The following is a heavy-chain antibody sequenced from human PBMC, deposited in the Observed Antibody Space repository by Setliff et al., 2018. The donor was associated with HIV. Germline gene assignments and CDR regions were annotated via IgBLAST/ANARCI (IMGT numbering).Heavy chain of an antibody. CDR3: ARSPHNYDILTGYRSRGGAVDI. D-gene: IGHD3-9*01. CDR2: IYYSGST. V-gene: IGHV4-59*01. J-gene: IGHJ3*02. Sequence: SETLSLTCTVSGGSISSYYWSWIRQPPGKGLEWIGYIYYSGSTNYNPSLKSRVTISVDTSKNQFSLKLSSVTAADTAVYYCARSPHNYDILTGYRSRGGAVDIWGQGTMVTVSS. CDR1: GGSISSYY.